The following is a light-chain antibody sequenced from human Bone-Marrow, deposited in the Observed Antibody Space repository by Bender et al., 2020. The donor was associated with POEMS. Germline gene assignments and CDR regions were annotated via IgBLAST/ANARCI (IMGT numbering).Light chain of an antibody. CDR1: SSDVGAFNL. Sequence: QSVLTQPASVSGSPGQSITISCTGSSSDVGAFNLISWYQHHPGKAPKLMIYEVTKRPSGVPGRFSASKSGNTASLTVSGLQAEDEADYYCSSYAGSNNLGVFGGGTKLTVL. CDR3: SSYAGSNNLGV. CDR2: EVT. J-gene: IGLJ2*01. V-gene: IGLV2-8*01.